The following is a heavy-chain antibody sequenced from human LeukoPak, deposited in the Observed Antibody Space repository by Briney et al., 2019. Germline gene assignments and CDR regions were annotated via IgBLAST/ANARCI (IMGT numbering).Heavy chain of an antibody. CDR1: GFTFSSYA. CDR2: ISGSGAYT. Sequence: GGSLRLSCAASGFTFSSYAMSWVRQAPGKGLEWVSTISGSGAYTYYADSVKGRFTISRDNAGNSLYLQMSSLRAEDTAVYYCATYTHWVAGDVWGQGTTVTVSS. CDR3: ATYTHWVAGDV. J-gene: IGHJ6*02. D-gene: IGHD3-16*01. V-gene: IGHV3-23*01.